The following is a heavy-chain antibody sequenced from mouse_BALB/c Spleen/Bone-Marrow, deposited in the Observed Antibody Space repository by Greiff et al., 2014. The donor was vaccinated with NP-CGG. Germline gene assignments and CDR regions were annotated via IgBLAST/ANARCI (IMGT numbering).Heavy chain of an antibody. Sequence: VQLQQSGPGLVKPSQSLSLTCSVTGYSITSGYYWNWIRQFPGNKLEWMGYISYDGSNNYNPSLKNRISITRDTSKNQFFLKLNSVTTEDTATYYCARDWGGYYFDYWGQGTTLTVSS. V-gene: IGHV3-6*02. CDR2: ISYDGSN. J-gene: IGHJ2*01. D-gene: IGHD1-1*02. CDR1: GYSITSGYY. CDR3: ARDWGGYYFDY.